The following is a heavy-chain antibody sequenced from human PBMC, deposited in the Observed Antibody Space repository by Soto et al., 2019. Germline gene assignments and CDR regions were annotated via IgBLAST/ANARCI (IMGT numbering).Heavy chain of an antibody. CDR1: GFTFSDYY. D-gene: IGHD1-26*01. CDR3: ARDRVGAAYYDS. V-gene: IGHV3-11*01. CDR2: ITSSGNTI. Sequence: GGSLRLSCAGSGFTFSDYYMSRIRQAPGKGLEWVSYITSSGNTIYYADSVKGRFTISRDNAKNSLYLQMNSLRVEDTAVYYCARDRVGAAYYDSWGQGILVTVSS. J-gene: IGHJ4*02.